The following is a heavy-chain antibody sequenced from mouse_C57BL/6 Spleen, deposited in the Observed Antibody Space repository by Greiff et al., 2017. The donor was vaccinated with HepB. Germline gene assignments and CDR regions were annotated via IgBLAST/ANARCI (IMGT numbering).Heavy chain of an antibody. CDR3: AREGIGETEDAMDY. Sequence: QVQLQQPGAELVRPGSSVKLSCKASGYTFTSYWMDWVKQRPGQGLEWIGNIYPSDSETHYNQKFKDKATLTVDKSSSTAYMQLSSLTSEDAAVYYCAREGIGETEDAMDYWGQGTSVTVSS. V-gene: IGHV1-61*01. CDR2: IYPSDSET. J-gene: IGHJ4*01. D-gene: IGHD2-14*01. CDR1: GYTFTSYW.